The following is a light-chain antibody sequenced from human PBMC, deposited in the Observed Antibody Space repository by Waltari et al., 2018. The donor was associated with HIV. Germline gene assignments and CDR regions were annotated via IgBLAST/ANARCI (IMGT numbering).Light chain of an antibody. V-gene: IGKV1-27*01. J-gene: IGKJ1*01. CDR1: QGVNNY. CDR3: QKYDGAPWT. CDR2: AAS. Sequence: DIQITQSPSSLSASVGDRVTITCRASQGVNNYLAWYQQRPGTVPKLLIYAASTLRSGVPSRFSGSGSGTDFTLTISSLQPEDVATYYCQKYDGAPWTFGQGTKVEV.